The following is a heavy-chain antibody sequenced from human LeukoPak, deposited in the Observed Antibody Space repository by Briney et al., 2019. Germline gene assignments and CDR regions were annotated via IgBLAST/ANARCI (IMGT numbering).Heavy chain of an antibody. J-gene: IGHJ4*02. CDR2: ISGSGGST. CDR3: AKDAYSSSFFDY. V-gene: IGHV3-23*01. Sequence: GGSLRLSCAASGFIFSSYALSWVRQAPGKGLEWISSISGSGGSTYYADSVKGRFTISRDNSKNTLYLQMNSLRAEDTAVYYCAKDAYSSSFFDYWGQGTLVTVSS. CDR1: GFIFSSYA. D-gene: IGHD6-6*01.